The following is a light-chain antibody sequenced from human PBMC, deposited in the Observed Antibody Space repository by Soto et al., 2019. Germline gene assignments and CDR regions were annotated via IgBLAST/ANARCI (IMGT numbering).Light chain of an antibody. CDR1: QSVSSD. Sequence: EIVMTQSPATLSVSPGERATLSCRASQSVSSDLAWYHQKPGQAPRLLIYGASTRATGIPARFSGSGSGTDFTLIISRLEPEDFAVYYCQQYGSSPITFGQGTRLEIK. CDR2: GAS. V-gene: IGKV3-20*01. CDR3: QQYGSSPIT. J-gene: IGKJ5*01.